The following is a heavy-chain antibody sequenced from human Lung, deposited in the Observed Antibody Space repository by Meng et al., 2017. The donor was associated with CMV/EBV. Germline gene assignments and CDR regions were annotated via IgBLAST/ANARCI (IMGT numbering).Heavy chain of an antibody. CDR2: IYSGGST. J-gene: IGHJ6*02. V-gene: IGHV3-53*01. CDR3: ARSIFGAPGGV. CDR1: GFTVSSNY. D-gene: IGHD3-3*01. Sequence: GGSXRLSFAASGFTVSSNYMSWVRQAPGKGLEWVSVIYSGGSTYYADSVKGRFTISTDNSKNTLYLQMNRLRAEDTAVYYCARSIFGAPGGVWGQGATVTVSS.